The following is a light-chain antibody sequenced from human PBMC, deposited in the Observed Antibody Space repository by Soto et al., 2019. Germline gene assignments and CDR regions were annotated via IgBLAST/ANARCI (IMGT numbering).Light chain of an antibody. Sequence: DIQMTQSPSSLSASVGDRGTITCRASQSISSNLNWYQQKPGRAPDLLIYAASSLHSGVPSRFSGSASGTDFTLTISSLQPEDSATYYCQQSHSTPRTFGQGTKVDIK. V-gene: IGKV1-39*01. CDR1: QSISSN. CDR2: AAS. J-gene: IGKJ1*01. CDR3: QQSHSTPRT.